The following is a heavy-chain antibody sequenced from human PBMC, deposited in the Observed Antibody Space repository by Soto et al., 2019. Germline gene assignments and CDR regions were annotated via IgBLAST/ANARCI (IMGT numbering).Heavy chain of an antibody. J-gene: IGHJ3*02. CDR2: INPSGGST. D-gene: IGHD2-8*01. Sequence: GASVKVSCKASGYTFASYYMHWVRQAPGQGLEWMGIINPSGGSTSYAQKFQGRVTMTRDTSTSTVYMELSSLRSEDTAVYYCARDGPLGVLMVYARTGAFDIWGQGTMVTVSS. CDR3: ARDGPLGVLMVYARTGAFDI. CDR1: GYTFASYY. V-gene: IGHV1-46*01.